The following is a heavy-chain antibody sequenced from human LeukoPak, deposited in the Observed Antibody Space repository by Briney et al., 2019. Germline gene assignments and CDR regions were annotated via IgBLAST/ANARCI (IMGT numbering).Heavy chain of an antibody. J-gene: IGHJ4*02. CDR1: GFPVSSYY. CDR3: ARGLLSGYDYAPFDY. D-gene: IGHD5-12*01. CDR2: LYSGGST. Sequence: PGGSLRLSCAASGFPVSSYYMSWVRQAPGKGLEWVSVLYSGGSTYYPDYVKGRCTISRDNTKNTLYLKMNSLRAENTAVYYCARGLLSGYDYAPFDYWGQGALVTVSS. V-gene: IGHV3-53*01.